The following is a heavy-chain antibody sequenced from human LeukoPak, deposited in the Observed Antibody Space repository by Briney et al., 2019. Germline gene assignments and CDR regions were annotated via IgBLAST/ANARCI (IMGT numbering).Heavy chain of an antibody. V-gene: IGHV3-49*04. Sequence: GRSLRLSCTASGFTFGDYAMSWVRQAPGKGLEWVGFIRSKAYGGTTEYAASVKGRFTISRDDSKSIAYLQMNSLKTEDTAVYYCTTYKRLVKNWGQGTLVTVSS. CDR2: IRSKAYGGTT. CDR3: TTYKRLVKN. CDR1: GFTFGDYA. J-gene: IGHJ4*02. D-gene: IGHD3-9*01.